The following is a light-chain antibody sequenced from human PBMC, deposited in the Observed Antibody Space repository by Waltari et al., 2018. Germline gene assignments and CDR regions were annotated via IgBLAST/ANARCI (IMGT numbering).Light chain of an antibody. Sequence: DIQMTQSPSPLSASVGDRVTITCLARQSISTYLNWYQHKAGRAASLLIYGASSLQSGVPSRFSGSGSGTEFSLTSSSLPPEDCATYDCQQRYSSLIPLDHGTRLAIK. CDR2: GAS. CDR3: QQRYSSLIP. J-gene: IGKJ5*01. CDR1: QSISTY. V-gene: IGKV1-39*01.